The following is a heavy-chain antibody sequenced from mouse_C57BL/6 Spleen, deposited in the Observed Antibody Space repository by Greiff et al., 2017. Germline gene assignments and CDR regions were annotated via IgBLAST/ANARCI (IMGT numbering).Heavy chain of an antibody. D-gene: IGHD4-1*01. J-gene: IGHJ2*01. CDR3: ARREVTGTYFDY. V-gene: IGHV1-7*01. CDR2: INPSSGYT. Sequence: VQLQQSGAELAKPGASVKLSCKASGYTFTSYWMHWVKQRPGQGLEWIGYINPSSGYTKYNQKFKDKATLTVDKSSSTAYMQLSSLTYEDSAVYYCARREVTGTYFDYWGKGTTLTVSS. CDR1: GYTFTSYW.